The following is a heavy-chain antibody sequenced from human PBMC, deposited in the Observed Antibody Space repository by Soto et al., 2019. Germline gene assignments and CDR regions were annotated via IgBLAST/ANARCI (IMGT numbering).Heavy chain of an antibody. V-gene: IGHV4-61*01. D-gene: IGHD2-15*01. CDR3: AMRFVVSAGTHEY. CDR1: GVSVTNGSYY. Sequence: QVQLQESGPGLAKPSETLSLTCTVSGVSVTNGSYYCSWVRQPPGKGLEWIGYIYYSGNTNYNPSLKSRVTISKDTSKNQVSLKLSPVTAADTAVYYCAMRFVVSAGTHEYWGQGTLVTVSS. J-gene: IGHJ4*02. CDR2: IYYSGNT.